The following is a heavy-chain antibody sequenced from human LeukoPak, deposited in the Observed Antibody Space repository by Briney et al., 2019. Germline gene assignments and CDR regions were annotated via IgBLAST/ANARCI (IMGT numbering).Heavy chain of an antibody. J-gene: IGHJ6*03. V-gene: IGHV4-39*07. Sequence: SETLSLTCTVSGGSISSSSYYWGWIRQPPGKGLEWIGTIYYSGTTYYNPSLKSRVTISVDTSKNQFSLKLSSVTGADTAVYYCARVPNWNYVPNYYYYMDVWGKGTTVTVSS. CDR3: ARVPNWNYVPNYYYYMDV. CDR1: GGSISSSSYY. CDR2: IYYSGTT. D-gene: IGHD1-7*01.